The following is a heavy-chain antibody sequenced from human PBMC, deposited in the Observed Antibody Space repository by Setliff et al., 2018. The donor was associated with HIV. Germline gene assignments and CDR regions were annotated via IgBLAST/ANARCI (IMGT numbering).Heavy chain of an antibody. CDR3: ARDGGGSGWSLGEFDF. CDR2: IHTTGSI. V-gene: IGHV4-61*09. D-gene: IGHD6-19*01. J-gene: IGHJ4*02. CDR1: GGSIRTGNYY. Sequence: LSLTCTVSGGSIRTGNYYWNWIRQPAGKGLEWIGHIHTTGSITYNPSLRSRVTISLDTSKNQVSLSLASVTAADTAVYYCARDGGGSGWSLGEFDFWGQGTLVTVSS.